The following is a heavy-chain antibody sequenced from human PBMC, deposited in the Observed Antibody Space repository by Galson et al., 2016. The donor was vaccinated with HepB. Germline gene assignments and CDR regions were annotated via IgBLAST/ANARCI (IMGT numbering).Heavy chain of an antibody. J-gene: IGHJ4*02. CDR1: GYTFSSYG. D-gene: IGHD2-2*01. Sequence: VSCKASGYTFSSYGISWVRQAPGQGLEWLGWISVYNGHTMYSQKFQGRVTMTKDTSTNTAYMELRSLRSDDTAVYYCARDPVVPAAMRALDYWGQGTLVTVSS. V-gene: IGHV1-18*01. CDR3: ARDPVVPAAMRALDY. CDR2: ISVYNGHT.